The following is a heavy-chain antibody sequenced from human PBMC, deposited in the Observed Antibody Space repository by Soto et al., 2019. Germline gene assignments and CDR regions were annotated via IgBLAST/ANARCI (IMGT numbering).Heavy chain of an antibody. CDR2: ISYDGSNK. CDR1: GFTFSSYA. J-gene: IGHJ4*02. D-gene: IGHD2-21*01. CDR3: ARDPLFPDY. Sequence: GGSLRLSCAASGFTFSSYAMHWVRQAPGKGLEWVAVISYDGSNKYYADSVKGRFTISRDNSKNTLYLQMNSLRAEDTAVYYCARDPLFPDYWGQGTLVTVSS. V-gene: IGHV3-30-3*01.